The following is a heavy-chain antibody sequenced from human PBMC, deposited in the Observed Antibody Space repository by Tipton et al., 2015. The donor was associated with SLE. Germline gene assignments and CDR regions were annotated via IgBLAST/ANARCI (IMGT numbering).Heavy chain of an antibody. J-gene: IGHJ3*02. CDR3: ARSTDAFDI. V-gene: IGHV1-8*02. CDR2: MNPNSGNT. CDR1: GYTFTSYG. D-gene: IGHD2-2*01. Sequence: QLVQSGAEVKKPGASVKVSCKASGYTFTSYGISWVRQAPGQGLEWMGWMNPNSGNTGYAQKFQGRVTMTRNTSVSTAYMELSSLRSENTAVYYCARSTDAFDIWGQGTMVTVSS.